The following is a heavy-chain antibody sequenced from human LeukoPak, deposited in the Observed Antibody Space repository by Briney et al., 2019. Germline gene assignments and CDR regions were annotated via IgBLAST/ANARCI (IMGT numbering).Heavy chain of an antibody. Sequence: GESLKISCKGSGYSFTSYWIGWVRQMPGKGLEWMGIIYPGDSDTRYSPSFQGQVTISADKSISTAYLQWSSLKASDTAMYYCARGLRYFDWLSYFDYWGQGTLVTVSS. CDR3: ARGLRYFDWLSYFDY. V-gene: IGHV5-51*01. CDR1: GYSFTSYW. J-gene: IGHJ4*02. D-gene: IGHD3-9*01. CDR2: IYPGDSDT.